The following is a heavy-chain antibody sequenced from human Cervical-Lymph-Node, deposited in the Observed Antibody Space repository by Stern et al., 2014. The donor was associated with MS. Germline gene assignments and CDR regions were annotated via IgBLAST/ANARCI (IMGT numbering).Heavy chain of an antibody. CDR3: ARQRYFDY. CDR2: IFPGGSDI. V-gene: IGHV5-51*01. J-gene: IGHJ4*02. CDR1: GYTFTSYW. Sequence: VQLVQSGPEVKRPGESLKISCQASGYTFTSYWIGWVRQMPGKGLEWIAIIFPGGSDIRYSPSFQGQVTISADKSTSPAYLQWNNLKASDPAIYYCARQRYFDYWGQGTLVTVSS.